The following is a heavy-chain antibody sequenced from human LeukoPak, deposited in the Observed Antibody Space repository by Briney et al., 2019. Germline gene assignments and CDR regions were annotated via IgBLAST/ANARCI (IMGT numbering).Heavy chain of an antibody. CDR1: GSTFSSYS. CDR2: ISSSSSYI. CDR3: ARGFMIVGATTSDY. Sequence: GGSLRLSCAASGSTFSSYSMNWVRQAPGKGLEWVSSISSSSSYIYYADSVKGRFTISRDNAKNSLYLQMNSLRAEDTAVYYCARGFMIVGATTSDYWGQGTLVTVSS. V-gene: IGHV3-21*01. J-gene: IGHJ4*02. D-gene: IGHD1-26*01.